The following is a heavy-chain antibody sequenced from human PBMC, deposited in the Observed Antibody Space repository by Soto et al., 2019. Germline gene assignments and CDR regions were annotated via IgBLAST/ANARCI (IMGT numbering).Heavy chain of an antibody. CDR3: ARDPVVVVAASNWFDP. V-gene: IGHV1-18*01. J-gene: IGHJ5*02. CDR2: ISAYNGNT. CDR1: GYTFTSYG. D-gene: IGHD2-15*01. Sequence: ASVKVSCKASGYTFTSYGISWVRQAPGQGLEWMGWISAYNGNTNYAQKLQGRVTMTTDTSTSTAYMELRSLRSDDTAVYYCARDPVVVVAASNWFDPWGQGTLVTVSS.